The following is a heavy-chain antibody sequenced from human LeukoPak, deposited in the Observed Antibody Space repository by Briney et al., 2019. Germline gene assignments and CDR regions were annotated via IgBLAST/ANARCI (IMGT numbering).Heavy chain of an antibody. D-gene: IGHD3-10*01. CDR1: GFVFSKNG. CDR2: IRHDESNK. CDR3: ARHLNYYLDY. J-gene: IGHJ4*02. Sequence: GGSLRLSCATSGFVFSKNGMHWDRQAPGKGLEWVAFIRHDESNKYYADSVEGRFTISRDNAKNTLYLQMNSLRAEDTAVYYCARHLNYYLDYWGQGTLVTVSS. V-gene: IGHV3-30*02.